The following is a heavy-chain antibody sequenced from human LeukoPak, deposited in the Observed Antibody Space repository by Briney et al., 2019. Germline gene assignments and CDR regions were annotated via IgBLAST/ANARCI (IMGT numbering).Heavy chain of an antibody. J-gene: IGHJ4*02. CDR3: AASWTEVY. V-gene: IGHV3-9*01. D-gene: IGHD1-1*01. Sequence: GGSLRLSCVASGLKFDDYAMQWVRQAPGKGLEWVSGISWNSGSIAYADSVKGRFTISRDNAKNSLYLQMNSLRPEDTAFYYCAASWTEVYWGQGILVTVSS. CDR1: GLKFDDYA. CDR2: ISWNSGSI.